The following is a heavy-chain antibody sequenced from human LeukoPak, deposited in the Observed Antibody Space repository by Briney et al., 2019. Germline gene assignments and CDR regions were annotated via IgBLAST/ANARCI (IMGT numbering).Heavy chain of an antibody. Sequence: GGSLRLSCAASGFTVSSNYMNWVRQAPGEGLEWVSVIYSGGNTYYADSVKGRFTISRDNSKNTLYLQMNSLRAEDTAVYYCARDYSYGYGYFDYWGQGTLVTVSS. CDR2: IYSGGNT. D-gene: IGHD5-18*01. CDR3: ARDYSYGYGYFDY. J-gene: IGHJ4*02. CDR1: GFTVSSNY. V-gene: IGHV3-53*01.